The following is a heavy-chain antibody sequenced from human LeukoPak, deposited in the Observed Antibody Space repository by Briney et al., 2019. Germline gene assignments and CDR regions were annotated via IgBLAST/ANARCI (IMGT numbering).Heavy chain of an antibody. Sequence: SETLSLTCTVSGGSISNYYWSWIRQPPGKGLEWVGYIYYTGSSSYNPSLKSRVTMSVDTSKNQFSLNLRSVTAADTAVYYCARDTEGGDNFIYWGQGILVTVSS. CDR1: GGSISNYY. D-gene: IGHD5-24*01. CDR3: ARDTEGGDNFIY. CDR2: IYYTGSS. J-gene: IGHJ4*02. V-gene: IGHV4-59*01.